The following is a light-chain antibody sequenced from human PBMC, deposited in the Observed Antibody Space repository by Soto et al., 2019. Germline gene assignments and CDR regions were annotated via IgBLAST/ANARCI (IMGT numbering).Light chain of an antibody. J-gene: IGKJ1*01. Sequence: EIVMTQSPATLSVSPGERATLSCRASQSVTSSLAWYQQKPGRSPRLLIYGASTRATGIPARFSGSGSGTEFTLTISSLQSEDFAVYYCQQRSIWPWTFGQGTKVDIK. CDR3: QQRSIWPWT. V-gene: IGKV3-15*01. CDR1: QSVTSS. CDR2: GAS.